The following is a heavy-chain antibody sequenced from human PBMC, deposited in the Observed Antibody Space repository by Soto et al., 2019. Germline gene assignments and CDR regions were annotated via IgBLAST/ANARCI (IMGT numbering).Heavy chain of an antibody. J-gene: IGHJ4*02. Sequence: QVQLQQWGAGLLKPSETLSLTCAVYGGSSSGYYWSWIRQPPGKGLEWIGEINHSGSTNYNPSLKSRVTISVDTSKNQFSLKLSSVTAADTAVYYCACRRWLQSVDYWGQGTLVTVSS. D-gene: IGHD5-12*01. CDR3: ACRRWLQSVDY. CDR2: INHSGST. CDR1: GGSSSGYY. V-gene: IGHV4-34*01.